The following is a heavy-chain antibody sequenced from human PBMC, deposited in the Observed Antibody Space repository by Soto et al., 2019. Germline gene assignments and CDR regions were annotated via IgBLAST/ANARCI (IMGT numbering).Heavy chain of an antibody. CDR2: IIPILGIA. CDR1: GGTFSSYT. D-gene: IGHD3-10*01. Sequence: GASVKVSCKASGGTFSSYTISWVRQAPGQGLEWMGRIIPILGIANYAQKFQGRVTITADKSTSTAYMELSSLRSEDTAAYYCATELWFGELFLNWFDPWGQGTLVTVS. V-gene: IGHV1-69*04. CDR3: ATELWFGELFLNWFDP. J-gene: IGHJ5*02.